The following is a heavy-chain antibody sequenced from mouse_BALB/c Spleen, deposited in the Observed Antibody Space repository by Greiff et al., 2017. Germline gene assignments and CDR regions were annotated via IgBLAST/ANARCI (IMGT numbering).Heavy chain of an antibody. CDR2: ISTYYGDA. Sequence: QVQLKQSGAELVRPGVSVKISCKGSGYTFTDYAMHWVKQSHAKSLEWIGVISTYYGDASYNQKFKGKATMTVDKSSSTAYMELARLTSEDSAVYFCARGGRDAMDYWGQGTSVTVSS. V-gene: IGHV1S137*01. J-gene: IGHJ4*01. CDR1: GYTFTDYA. CDR3: ARGGRDAMDY.